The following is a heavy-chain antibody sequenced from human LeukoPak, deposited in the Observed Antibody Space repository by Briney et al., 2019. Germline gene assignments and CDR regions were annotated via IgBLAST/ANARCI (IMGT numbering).Heavy chain of an antibody. CDR3: ARGEPVDY. CDR2: SYYSGIT. D-gene: IGHD1-14*01. CDR1: GDSISTYY. V-gene: IGHV4-59*01. J-gene: IGHJ4*02. Sequence: SETLSLTCTVSGDSISTYYWSWIRQSPGKGLEWIGYSYYSGITSYNPSLKSRVTMSVDESKNQLSLKVNSVTAADTAVYYCARGEPVDYWGQGTLVTVSS.